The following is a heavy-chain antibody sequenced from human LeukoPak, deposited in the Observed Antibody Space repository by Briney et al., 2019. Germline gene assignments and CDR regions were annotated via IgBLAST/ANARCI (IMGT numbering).Heavy chain of an antibody. J-gene: IGHJ3*02. CDR3: ARDIWDFVKWMGNDAFDI. V-gene: IGHV1-18*01. CDR2: ISAYNGNT. Sequence: ASVKVSCKASGYTFTSYGISWVRQAPGQGLEWMGWISAYNGNTNYAQKLKGRVTMTTDTSTSTAYMELRSLRSDDTAVYYCARDIWDFVKWMGNDAFDIWGQGTMVTVSS. CDR1: GYTFTSYG. D-gene: IGHD3/OR15-3a*01.